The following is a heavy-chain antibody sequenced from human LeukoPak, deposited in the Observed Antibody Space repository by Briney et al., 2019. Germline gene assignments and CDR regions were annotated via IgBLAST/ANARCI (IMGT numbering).Heavy chain of an antibody. CDR2: ISSSSSTI. CDR3: ARARDYYDSSGYYYAWFDP. Sequence: GGSLRLSCAASGFTFSSYSMNWVRQAPGKGLEWVSYISSSSSTIYYADSVKGRFTISRDNAKNSLYLQMNSLRAEDTAVYYCARARDYYDSSGYYYAWFDPWGQGTLVTVSS. V-gene: IGHV3-48*04. D-gene: IGHD3-22*01. CDR1: GFTFSSYS. J-gene: IGHJ5*02.